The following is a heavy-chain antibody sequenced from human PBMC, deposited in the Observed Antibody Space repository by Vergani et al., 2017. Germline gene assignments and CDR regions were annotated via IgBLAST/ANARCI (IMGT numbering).Heavy chain of an antibody. CDR2: IKQDGSEK. CDR1: GFTFSSYW. Sequence: EVQLVESGGGLVQPGGSLRLSCAASGFTFSSYWMSWVRQAPGKGLEWVANIKQDGSEKYYVDSVKGRFTISRDNAKNSLYLQMNSLRAEDTAVYYCARAGYCSGGSCYYFDYWGQGTLVTVSS. D-gene: IGHD2-15*01. V-gene: IGHV3-7*01. CDR3: ARAGYCSGGSCYYFDY. J-gene: IGHJ4*02.